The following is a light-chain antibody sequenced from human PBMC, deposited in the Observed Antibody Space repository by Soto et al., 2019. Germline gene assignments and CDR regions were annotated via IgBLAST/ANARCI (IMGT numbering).Light chain of an antibody. V-gene: IGKV1-39*01. J-gene: IGKJ4*01. CDR3: QQSSTIPLT. Sequence: DIQITQSPSSLSASVGDNVTITFRASQSISTLLNWYQKAQGKAPNLLIYAASTLQSGVPSRFSGAGSGTDFSLTISSLQPEDFSSYYCQQSSTIPLTFGGGTKVDI. CDR2: AAS. CDR1: QSISTL.